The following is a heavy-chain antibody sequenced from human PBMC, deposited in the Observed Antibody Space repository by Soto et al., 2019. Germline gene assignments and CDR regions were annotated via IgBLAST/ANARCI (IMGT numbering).Heavy chain of an antibody. J-gene: IGHJ4*02. Sequence: QVLLVQSGAEVKKPGASVKVSCKASGYTFNNYGVSWVRQAPGQGLEWMGWISAYNGNTKYSQKLQGRVTMTIDTTTSSAYLEVRSLRSDDTAIYYCARYFWSGQLPFYFDQWGQGTLVTVSS. V-gene: IGHV1-18*01. CDR2: ISAYNGNT. CDR3: ARYFWSGQLPFYFDQ. D-gene: IGHD3-3*01. CDR1: GYTFNNYG.